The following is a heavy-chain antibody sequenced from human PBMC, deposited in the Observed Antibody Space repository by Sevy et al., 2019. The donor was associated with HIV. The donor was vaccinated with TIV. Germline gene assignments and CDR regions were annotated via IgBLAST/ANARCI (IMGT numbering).Heavy chain of an antibody. CDR3: ARESIGAIGDFDY. J-gene: IGHJ4*02. CDR2: VYYSGST. V-gene: IGHV4-59*01. CDR1: GGSMNNYF. Sequence: SETLSLTCTVSGGSMNNYFWSWIRQPPGKGLEWIDYVYYSGSTNHNPSLKSRVTMSVDTSKKQFSLKMRSVTAADTAVYYCARESIGAIGDFDYWGQGTLVTVSS. D-gene: IGHD6-13*01.